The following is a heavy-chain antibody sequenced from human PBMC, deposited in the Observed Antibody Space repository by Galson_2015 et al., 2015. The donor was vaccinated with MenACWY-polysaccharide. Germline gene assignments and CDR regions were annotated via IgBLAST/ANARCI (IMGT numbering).Heavy chain of an antibody. J-gene: IGHJ3*02. CDR3: ARVTDYYYSSGYHDAFDI. D-gene: IGHD3-22*01. CDR2: ISSSSSYI. Sequence: SLRLSCAASGFTLSSYIMNWVRQAPGKGLEWVSSISSSSSYIYYADSVKGRFTISRDNAKNSLYLQMNSLRAEDTAVYNCARVTDYYYSSGYHDAFDIWGQGTMVTVSS. CDR1: GFTLSSYI. V-gene: IGHV3-21*01.